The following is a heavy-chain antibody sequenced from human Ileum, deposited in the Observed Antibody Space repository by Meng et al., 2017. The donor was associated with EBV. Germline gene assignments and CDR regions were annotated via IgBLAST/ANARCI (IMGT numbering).Heavy chain of an antibody. CDR2: IYYSGST. CDR1: GDSISSSNHW. V-gene: IGHV4-39*01. D-gene: IGHD3-3*01. CDR3: ARRYYGVPFDN. Sequence: LQLHESGTGLVKPSETLSLTCAVSGDSISSSNHWWGWIRQPPGKGLEWVGTIYYSGSTFYNPSLKSRVTISLDTSKNQFSLKVSSVTAADTAVYYCARRYYGVPFDNWGQGTLVTVSS. J-gene: IGHJ4*02.